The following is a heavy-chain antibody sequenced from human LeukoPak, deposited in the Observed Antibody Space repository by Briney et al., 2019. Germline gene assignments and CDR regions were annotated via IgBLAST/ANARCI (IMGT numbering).Heavy chain of an antibody. J-gene: IGHJ3*01. CDR2: IHHSGST. D-gene: IGHD1/OR15-1a*01. V-gene: IGHV4-34*01. CDR1: GVPFSGYY. Sequence: SETLSLTCAVSGVPFSGYYWTWIRQSPGKGLEWIAEIHHSGSTNYNPSLKSRVTISVDTSRNQFSLNLNSVTAADRAVYYCAGSFAAGTMTIAFNVWSQGTMVTVSS. CDR3: AGSFAAGTMTIAFNV.